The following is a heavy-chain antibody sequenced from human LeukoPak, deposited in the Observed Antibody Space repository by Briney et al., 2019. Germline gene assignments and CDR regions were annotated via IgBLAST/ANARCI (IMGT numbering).Heavy chain of an antibody. CDR2: IYYSGST. V-gene: IGHV4-59*08. Sequence: TSETLSLTCTVSGDSIRTYYWSWIRQPPGKGLEWIGYIYYSGSTNYNPSLKSRVTISVDTSKNQFSLKLSSVTAADTAVYYCARHGAAAGTYWFDPWGQGTLVTVSS. CDR3: ARHGAAAGTYWFDP. CDR1: GDSIRTYY. J-gene: IGHJ5*02. D-gene: IGHD6-13*01.